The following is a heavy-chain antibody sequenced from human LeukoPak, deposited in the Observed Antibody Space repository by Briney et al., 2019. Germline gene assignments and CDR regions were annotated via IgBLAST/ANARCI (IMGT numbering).Heavy chain of an antibody. D-gene: IGHD1-26*01. Sequence: SETLSLTCTVSGGSISSYYWSWIRQPPGKGLEWIGYIYYSGSTNYNPSLKSRVTISVDTSKNQFSLKLSSVTAAYTAVYYCARDGEWWGSSGSYSSRFDYWGQGTLVTVSS. CDR2: IYYSGST. CDR1: GGSISSYY. V-gene: IGHV4-59*01. CDR3: ARDGEWWGSSGSYSSRFDY. J-gene: IGHJ4*02.